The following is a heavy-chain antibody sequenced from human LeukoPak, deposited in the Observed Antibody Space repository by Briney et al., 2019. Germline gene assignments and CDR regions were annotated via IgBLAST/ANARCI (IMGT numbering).Heavy chain of an antibody. V-gene: IGHV3-21*01. Sequence: GGSLRLSCAASGFTFSSYSMNWVRQAPGKGLEWVSSISSSSSSYIYYADSVKGRFTISRDNAKNSPYLQMNSLRAEDTAVYYCASGGSFGYYYYMDVWGKGTTVTVSS. J-gene: IGHJ6*03. CDR3: ASGGSFGYYYYMDV. D-gene: IGHD5-18*01. CDR1: GFTFSSYS. CDR2: ISSSSSSYI.